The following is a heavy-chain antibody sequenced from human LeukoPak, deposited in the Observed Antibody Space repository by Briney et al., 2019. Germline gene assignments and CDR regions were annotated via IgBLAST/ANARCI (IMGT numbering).Heavy chain of an antibody. Sequence: SETLSLTCTVSGGSVSSGSYYWSWIRQPPGKGLEWIGYIYYSGSTYYNPSLKSRVTISVDTSKNQFSLKLSSVTAADTAVYYCARDRIAAAGTETGGMDVWGQGTTVTVSS. V-gene: IGHV4-61*01. J-gene: IGHJ6*02. CDR1: GGSVSSGSYY. CDR2: IYYSGST. CDR3: ARDRIAAAGTETGGMDV. D-gene: IGHD6-13*01.